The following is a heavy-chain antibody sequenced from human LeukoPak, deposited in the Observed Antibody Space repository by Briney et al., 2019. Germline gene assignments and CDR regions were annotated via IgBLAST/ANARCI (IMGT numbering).Heavy chain of an antibody. CDR2: IYYSGST. Sequence: SETLSLTCTVSGGSISSSSDYWGCIRQPPGKGLEWIGSIYYSGSTYFNPSLKSRVTISVDTSKNQFSLKLSSVTAADTAVYYCARRGWLQYTFFDYWGQGTLVTVSS. D-gene: IGHD5-24*01. CDR1: GGSISSSSDY. J-gene: IGHJ4*02. V-gene: IGHV4-39*07. CDR3: ARRGWLQYTFFDY.